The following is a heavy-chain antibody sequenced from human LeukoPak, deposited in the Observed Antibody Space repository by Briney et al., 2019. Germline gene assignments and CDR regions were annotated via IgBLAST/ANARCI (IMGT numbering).Heavy chain of an antibody. Sequence: GGSLRLSCAASGFTFSSYAMTWVRQAPGKGLEWVSGINGGGASTFYADSVKGRFTISRDNSKNTLYLQMNSLRGEDTAIYYCAKVMALVAVPSARLDTWGQGTLVTVSS. CDR1: GFTFSSYA. CDR3: AKVMALVAVPSARLDT. J-gene: IGHJ5*02. D-gene: IGHD2-2*01. CDR2: INGGGAST. V-gene: IGHV3-23*01.